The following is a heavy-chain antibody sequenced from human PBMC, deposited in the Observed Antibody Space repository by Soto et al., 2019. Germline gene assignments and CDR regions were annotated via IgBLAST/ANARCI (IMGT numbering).Heavy chain of an antibody. D-gene: IGHD6-6*01. Sequence: QVQLQESGPGLVKPSQTLSLTCTVPGGSISSGAYYWSWIRQHPGKGLEWIGYIYYSGSTYYNPSLKSRVTISVDTSKNQFSLRLTSVTAADTAVYYCAREYSTSGAFDYWGQGTLVTVSS. CDR2: IYYSGST. CDR3: AREYSTSGAFDY. V-gene: IGHV4-31*03. J-gene: IGHJ4*02. CDR1: GGSISSGAYY.